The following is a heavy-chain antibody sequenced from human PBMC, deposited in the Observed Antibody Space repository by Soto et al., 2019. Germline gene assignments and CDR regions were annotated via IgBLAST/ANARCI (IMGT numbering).Heavy chain of an antibody. J-gene: IGHJ5*02. CDR2: IYHSGST. D-gene: IGHD2-2*02. Sequence: QVQLQESGPGLVKPSGTLSLTCAVSGGSISSSNWWSWVRQPPGKGLEWIGEIYHSGSTNYNPSHTRRVTISVDKSRTQFSLKLSSGTAADTAVYYCATVLRPAAAIPGDNWFDPGGQGTLVTVSS. CDR1: GGSISSSNW. V-gene: IGHV4-4*02. CDR3: ATVLRPAAAIPGDNWFDP.